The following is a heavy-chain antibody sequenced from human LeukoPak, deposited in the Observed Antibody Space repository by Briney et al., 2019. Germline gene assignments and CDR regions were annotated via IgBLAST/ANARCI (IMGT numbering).Heavy chain of an antibody. CDR3: ARDKQLDWAHYYYFYMDV. V-gene: IGHV1-2*02. D-gene: IGHD1-1*01. Sequence: ASVKVSCKASGYTFTGHYLHWVRQAPGQGLEWMGWINPNGGGTNYAQKFQGRVTMTRDTSISTAYMELSRLRSDDTAAYYCARDKQLDWAHYYYFYMDVWGKGATVTVSS. CDR2: INPNGGGT. CDR1: GYTFTGHY. J-gene: IGHJ6*03.